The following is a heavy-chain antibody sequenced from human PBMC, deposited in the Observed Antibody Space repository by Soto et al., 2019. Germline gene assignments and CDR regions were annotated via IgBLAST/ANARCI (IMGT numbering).Heavy chain of an antibody. CDR1: GASISSGDYY. V-gene: IGHV4-30-4*01. CDR2: IYYSGRT. CDR3: ARVHLSSLYYYCGMDV. J-gene: IGHJ6*02. Sequence: QVQLQESGPGLVKPSQTLSLTCTVSGASISSGDYYWSWIRQPPGKGLEWIGYIYYSGRTYYNPSLKSRVTISVDKSKNQFSLKLNSVAAADTAVYYCARVHLSSLYYYCGMDVWGHGTTVTVSS.